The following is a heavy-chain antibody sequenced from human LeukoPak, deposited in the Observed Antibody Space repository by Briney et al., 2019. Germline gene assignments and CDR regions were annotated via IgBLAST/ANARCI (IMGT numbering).Heavy chain of an antibody. J-gene: IGHJ4*02. Sequence: SDTLSLTCAVYGGSFSGYYWSGLRQPPGKGLEWIGEINHSGSTNYNPPLKSRVTISVDTSKNQFSLKLSSVTAADTAVYYCARDLSSTSQIDYWGQGTLVTVSS. V-gene: IGHV4-34*01. CDR3: ARDLSSTSQIDY. D-gene: IGHD2-2*01. CDR1: GGSFSGYY. CDR2: INHSGST.